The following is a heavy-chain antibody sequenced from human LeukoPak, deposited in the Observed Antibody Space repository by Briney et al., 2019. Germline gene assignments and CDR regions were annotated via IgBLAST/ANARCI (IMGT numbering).Heavy chain of an antibody. CDR2: INPNSGGT. D-gene: IGHD3-10*01. CDR1: GYTFTGYY. Sequence: WASVKVSCKASGYTFTGYYMHWVRQAPGQGLEWMGWINPNSGGTNYAQKFQGRVTMTRDTSISTAYMELSSLRAEDTAVYYCAKDGLTMVRKGTPSNWFDPWGQGTLVTVSS. V-gene: IGHV1-2*02. J-gene: IGHJ5*02. CDR3: AKDGLTMVRKGTPSNWFDP.